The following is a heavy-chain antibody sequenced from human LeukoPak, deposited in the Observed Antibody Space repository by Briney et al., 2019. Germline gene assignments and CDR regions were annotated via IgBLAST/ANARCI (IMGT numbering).Heavy chain of an antibody. J-gene: IGHJ4*02. CDR3: ARRRGEYSDY. CDR2: IYYSGST. CDR1: GGSISSSSYY. D-gene: IGHD3-10*01. Sequence: SETLSLTCTVSGGSISSSSYYWGWIRQPPGKGLEWIGSIYYSGSTYYNPSLKSRVTISVDTSKNQFSLKLSSVTAADTAVYYCARRRGEYSDYWGQGTLVTVSS. V-gene: IGHV4-39*01.